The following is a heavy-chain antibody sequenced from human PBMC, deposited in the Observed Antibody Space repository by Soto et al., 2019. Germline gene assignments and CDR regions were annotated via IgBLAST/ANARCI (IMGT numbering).Heavy chain of an antibody. CDR1: GFTFSSYA. CDR3: ARDNWPYAFTYYYDSSGYNWFDP. CDR2: ISYDGSNK. D-gene: IGHD3-22*01. J-gene: IGHJ5*02. V-gene: IGHV3-30-3*01. Sequence: PGGSLRLSCAASGFTFSSYAMHWVRQAPGKGLEWVAVISYDGSNKYYADSVKGRFTISRDNSKNTLYLQMNSLRAEDTAVYYCARDNWPYAFTYYYDSSGYNWFDPWGQGTLVTVSS.